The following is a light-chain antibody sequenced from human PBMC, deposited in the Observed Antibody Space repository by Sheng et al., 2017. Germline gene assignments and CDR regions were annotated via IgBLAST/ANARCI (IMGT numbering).Light chain of an antibody. J-gene: IGKJ4*01. V-gene: IGKV6-21*01. CDR1: QSISSN. CDR3: HQSYSFPLT. Sequence: EIVLTQSPDFQSVTPKEKVTITCRASQSISSNLHWYQQKPDQSPKLLIKFASQSFSGVPSRFSGSGSGTEFTLTIDSLEAEDAATYYCHQSYSFPLTFGGRDQGGDQT. CDR2: FAS.